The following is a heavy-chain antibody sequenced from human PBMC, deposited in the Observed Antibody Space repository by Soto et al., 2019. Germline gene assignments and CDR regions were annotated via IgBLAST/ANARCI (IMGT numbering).Heavy chain of an antibody. J-gene: IGHJ4*02. V-gene: IGHV1-3*01. D-gene: IGHD3-9*01. CDR2: INAGNGNT. Sequence: QVYLVQSGAEVREPGASVKVSCKPSGYTFTTYAMHWVRQAPGQRLEWMGWINAGNGNTKYSHKFQGRVTISRDTSASTVYMELSSLISEDTAVYFCARASYDLLTGITSFSYFDYWGQGTLVTVSS. CDR3: ARASYDLLTGITSFSYFDY. CDR1: GYTFTTYA.